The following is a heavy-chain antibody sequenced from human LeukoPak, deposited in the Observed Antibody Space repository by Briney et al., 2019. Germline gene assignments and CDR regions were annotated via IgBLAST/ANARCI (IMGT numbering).Heavy chain of an antibody. CDR1: GGSFSGYY. J-gene: IGHJ5*02. Sequence: SETLSLTCAVYGGSFSGYYWSWICQPPGKGLEWIGEINHSGSTNYNPSLKSRVTISVDTSKNQFSLKLSSVTAADTAVYYCARGGYSGYDYWFDPWGQGTLVTVSS. CDR3: ARGGYSGYDYWFDP. V-gene: IGHV4-34*01. D-gene: IGHD5-12*01. CDR2: INHSGST.